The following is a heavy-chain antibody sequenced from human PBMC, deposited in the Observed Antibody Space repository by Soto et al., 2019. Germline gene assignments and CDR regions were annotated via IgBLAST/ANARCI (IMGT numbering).Heavy chain of an antibody. CDR1: GGSFSGYY. D-gene: IGHD5-18*01. CDR2: INHSGST. J-gene: IGHJ4*02. Sequence: SETLSLTCAVYGGSFSGYYWSWIRQPPGKGLEWVGEINHSGSTNYNPSLKSRVTISVDTSKNQFSLKLSSVTAADTAVYYCAGRYEQGYSYGTTNYGGRETRVTVPS. V-gene: IGHV4-34*01. CDR3: AGRYEQGYSYGTTNY.